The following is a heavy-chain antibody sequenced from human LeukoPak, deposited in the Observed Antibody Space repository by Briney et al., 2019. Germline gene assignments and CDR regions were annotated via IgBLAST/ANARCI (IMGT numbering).Heavy chain of an antibody. CDR1: GFTFSSYG. J-gene: IGHJ6*02. CDR3: AKDSTAHARRNYYGMDV. V-gene: IGHV3-30*18. Sequence: GGSLRLSCAASGFTFSSYGMHWVRQAPGKGLEWGAVISYDGSNKYYADSVKGRFTISRDNSKNTLYLQMNSLRAEDTAVYYCAKDSTAHARRNYYGMDVWGQGTTVTVSS. D-gene: IGHD2-21*02. CDR2: ISYDGSNK.